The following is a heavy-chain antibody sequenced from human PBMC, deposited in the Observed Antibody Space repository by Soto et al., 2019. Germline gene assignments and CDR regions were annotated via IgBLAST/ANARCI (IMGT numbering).Heavy chain of an antibody. V-gene: IGHV4-31*03. J-gene: IGHJ4*02. CDR2: IYYSGST. CDR3: ARLAAYDGGPDY. Sequence: PSETLSLTCTVSGGSISSGGYYWSWIRQHPGKGLEWIGYIYYSGSTYYNPSLKSRVTISVDTSKNQFSLKLSSVIAADTAVYYCARLAAYDGGPDYWGQGTLVTVSS. D-gene: IGHD3-22*01. CDR1: GGSISSGGYY.